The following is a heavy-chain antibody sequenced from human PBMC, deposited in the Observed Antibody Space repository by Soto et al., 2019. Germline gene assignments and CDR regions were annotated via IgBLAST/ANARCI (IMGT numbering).Heavy chain of an antibody. CDR2: IFYSGST. V-gene: IGHV4-39*01. D-gene: IGHD2-15*01. CDR1: GGSISSSSSY. Sequence: QLQLQESGPGLVKASETLSLTCNVSGGSISSSSSYWAWIRQPPGKGLGWIANIFYSGSTYYNPSLASRVTVSVATSKNQSSLKLSSVTAADTAVYYCARQLTTADIVLWFDPLGQGTLGTVSS. J-gene: IGHJ5*02. CDR3: ARQLTTADIVLWFDP.